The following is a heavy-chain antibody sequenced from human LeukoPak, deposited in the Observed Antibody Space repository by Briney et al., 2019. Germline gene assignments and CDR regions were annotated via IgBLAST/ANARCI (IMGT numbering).Heavy chain of an antibody. V-gene: IGHV3-30*02. CDR3: AKVGSCWYGVDY. J-gene: IGHJ4*02. Sequence: GGSLRLSCAVSGIILSSYGIHWVRQAPRKGREWVAFIRYDGTNKYYADSVKGRFTISRDNSRNTLYLQMNSLRAEDTAVYYCAKVGSCWYGVDYWGQGTLVTVSS. CDR1: GIILSSYG. D-gene: IGHD6-19*01. CDR2: IRYDGTNK.